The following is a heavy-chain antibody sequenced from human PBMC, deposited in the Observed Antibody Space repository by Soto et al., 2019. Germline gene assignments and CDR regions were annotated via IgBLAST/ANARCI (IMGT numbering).Heavy chain of an antibody. Sequence: SETLSLTCAVSGGSISSSYWWSWVRQPPGKGLEWIGEIYHSGSTNYNPSLKSRVTISVDKSKNQFSLKLSSVTAAGTAVYYCARRRITMIVVVFDAFDIWGQGTMVTVSS. CDR3: ARRRITMIVVVFDAFDI. CDR2: IYHSGST. J-gene: IGHJ3*02. D-gene: IGHD3-22*01. CDR1: GGSISSSYW. V-gene: IGHV4-4*02.